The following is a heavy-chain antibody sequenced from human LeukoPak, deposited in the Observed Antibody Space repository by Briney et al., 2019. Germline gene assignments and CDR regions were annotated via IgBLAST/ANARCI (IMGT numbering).Heavy chain of an antibody. CDR1: GSTFTNSY. J-gene: IGHJ4*02. V-gene: IGHV1-46*01. D-gene: IGHD2-8*01. Sequence: GASVKVSCTASGSTFTNSYMHWVRLAPGQGLEWMGIINLSGGSTTYAQRFKGRVTMTTDTSTSTAYMELRSLRSDDTAVYYCARGGHCTNGVCYTFDYWGQGTLVTVSS. CDR2: INLSGGST. CDR3: ARGGHCTNGVCYTFDY.